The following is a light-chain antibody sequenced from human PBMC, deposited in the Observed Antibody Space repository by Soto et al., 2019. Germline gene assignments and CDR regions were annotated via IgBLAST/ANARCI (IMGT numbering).Light chain of an antibody. Sequence: QSALAQPPSVSGTPGQRVTISCSGSSSNIGKNTVSWYQQLPGAAPKPLISTDNQRPSGVPDRFSGSKSGTSASLAISGLQSDDEADYYCAAWDNSLNGHVFGTGTKVTVL. CDR3: AAWDNSLNGHV. J-gene: IGLJ1*01. V-gene: IGLV1-44*01. CDR1: SSNIGKNT. CDR2: TDN.